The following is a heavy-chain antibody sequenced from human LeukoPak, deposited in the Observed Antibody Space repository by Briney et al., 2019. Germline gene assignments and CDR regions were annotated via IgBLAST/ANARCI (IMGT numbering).Heavy chain of an antibody. D-gene: IGHD1-26*01. V-gene: IGHV3-64*01. Sequence: GGSLRLSCAAYGFTFSRYAMQWVRQAPGKGLEYVSAISSNGGSTYYANSVKGRFTISRDNTKNTLYLQMGSLRAEDMAVYYCARKGSYYGDSMDYWGQGTLVTVSS. CDR2: ISSNGGST. CDR1: GFTFSRYA. CDR3: ARKGSYYGDSMDY. J-gene: IGHJ4*02.